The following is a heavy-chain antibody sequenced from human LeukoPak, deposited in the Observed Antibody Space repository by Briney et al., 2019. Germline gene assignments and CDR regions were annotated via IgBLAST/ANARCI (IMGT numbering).Heavy chain of an antibody. Sequence: SETLSLTCTVSGGSISSSSYYRGWIRQHPGKGLEWIGYIYYSGSTYYNPSLKSRVTISVDTSKNQFSLKLSSVTAADTAVYYCARGRGDDYVWGSYRPSTFDYWGQGTLVTVSS. D-gene: IGHD3-16*02. V-gene: IGHV4-31*03. CDR2: IYYSGST. J-gene: IGHJ4*02. CDR3: ARGRGDDYVWGSYRPSTFDY. CDR1: GGSISSSSYY.